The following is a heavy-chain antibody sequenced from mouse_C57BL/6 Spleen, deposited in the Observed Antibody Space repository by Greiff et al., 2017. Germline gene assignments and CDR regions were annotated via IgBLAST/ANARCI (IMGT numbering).Heavy chain of an antibody. CDR1: GFTFSSYG. CDR3: ARRNYDGYYFDY. V-gene: IGHV5-6*01. D-gene: IGHD2-3*01. Sequence: EVQRVESGGDLVKPGGSLKLSCAASGFTFSSYGMSWVRQTPDKRLEWVATISSGGSYTYYPDSVKGRFTISRDNAKNTLYLQMSSLKSEDTAMYYCARRNYDGYYFDYWGQGTTLTVSS. J-gene: IGHJ2*01. CDR2: ISSGGSYT.